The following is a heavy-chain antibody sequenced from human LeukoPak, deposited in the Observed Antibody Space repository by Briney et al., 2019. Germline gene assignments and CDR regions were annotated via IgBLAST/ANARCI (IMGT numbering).Heavy chain of an antibody. D-gene: IGHD3-22*01. J-gene: IGHJ4*02. CDR3: AKEPPYAYYYDSGGYYFDY. CDR1: GFTFSSYA. Sequence: GGSLRLSCAASGFTFSSYAMSWVRQAPGKGLEWVSAISGSGGSTYYADSVKGRFTISRDNSKNTLYLQMNSLRAEDTAVYYCAKEPPYAYYYDSGGYYFDYWGQGTLVTVSS. CDR2: ISGSGGST. V-gene: IGHV3-23*01.